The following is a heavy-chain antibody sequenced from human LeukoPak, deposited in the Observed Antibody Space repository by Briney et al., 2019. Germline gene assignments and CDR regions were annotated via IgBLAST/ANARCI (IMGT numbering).Heavy chain of an antibody. Sequence: GESLKISCKGSGYSFTSYWIGWVRQVPGKGREWMGIIYPGDSDPRYSPSFQGQVTISADKSISTAYLQWSSLKASDTAMYYCASSRYNWNGYFDYWGQGTLVTVSS. J-gene: IGHJ4*02. CDR1: GYSFTSYW. CDR3: ASSRYNWNGYFDY. V-gene: IGHV5-51*01. D-gene: IGHD1-20*01. CDR2: IYPGDSDP.